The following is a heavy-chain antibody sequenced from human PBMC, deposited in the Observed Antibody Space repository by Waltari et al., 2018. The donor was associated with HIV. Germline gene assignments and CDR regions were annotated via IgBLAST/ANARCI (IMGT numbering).Heavy chain of an antibody. Sequence: QVQLVESGGGVVQPGRSLRLSCAASGFTFSSYGMHWVRQAPGKGLEWVAVIWYDGSNKYYADAVKGRFTISRDNSKNTLYLQMNSLRAEDTAVYYCARGMGAKGAFDIWGQGTMVTVSS. D-gene: IGHD1-26*01. CDR1: GFTFSSYG. CDR3: ARGMGAKGAFDI. V-gene: IGHV3-33*01. J-gene: IGHJ3*02. CDR2: IWYDGSNK.